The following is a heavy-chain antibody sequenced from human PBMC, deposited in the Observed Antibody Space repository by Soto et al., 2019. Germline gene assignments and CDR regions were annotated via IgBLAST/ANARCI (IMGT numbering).Heavy chain of an antibody. CDR3: ARHLTYCSAGSCYSDFPYYGMDV. CDR2: TYYSAST. J-gene: IGHJ6*02. CDR1: GGLMRSDRYY. Sequence: SEALSVRCTVSGGLMRSDRYYGCWIRLAPGKGLEGIGSTYYSASTYYHPSLKSRVTISVDTSKNQFSLKLSSVTAADTAVYYCARHLTYCSAGSCYSDFPYYGMDVWGQGTTVT. D-gene: IGHD2-15*01. V-gene: IGHV4-39*01.